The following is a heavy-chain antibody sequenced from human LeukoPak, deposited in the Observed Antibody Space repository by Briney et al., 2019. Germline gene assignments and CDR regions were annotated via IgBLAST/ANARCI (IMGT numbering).Heavy chain of an antibody. CDR2: ICYSGST. J-gene: IGHJ4*02. V-gene: IGHV4-59*01. Sequence: SETLSLTCTVSGGSISSYYWSWIRQPPGKGLEWIDYICYSGSTNYNPSLKSRVTISIDSSKNQFSLKLSSVTAADTAVYYCARVDPPYDSSGYYLYWGQGTLVTVSS. D-gene: IGHD3-22*01. CDR1: GGSISSYY. CDR3: ARVDPPYDSSGYYLY.